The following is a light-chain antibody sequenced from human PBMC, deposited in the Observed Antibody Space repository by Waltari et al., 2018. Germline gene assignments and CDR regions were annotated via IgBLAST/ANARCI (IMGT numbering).Light chain of an antibody. V-gene: IGKV1-6*01. J-gene: IGKJ1*01. Sequence: AIQGTQYPSSLSASVGDRGTITCRARQGIRNDLGWYQQKPGQAPKLLIYAASSLQIGVPSRFSGSGSGTDFTLTISSLQPEDFATYYCLQDYSYPRTFGQGTKVEIK. CDR3: LQDYSYPRT. CDR1: QGIRND. CDR2: AAS.